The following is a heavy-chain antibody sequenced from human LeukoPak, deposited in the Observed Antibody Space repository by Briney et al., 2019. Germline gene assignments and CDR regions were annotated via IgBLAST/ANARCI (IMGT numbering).Heavy chain of an antibody. CDR1: GFTVSSNY. Sequence: PGGSLRLSCAVSGFTVSSNYMTWVRQAPGKGLERVSVIYSGGSIYYADSVKGRFTISRDISKNTVDLQLNSLRAEDTAVYYCASGKETSMAQGYWGQETLVTVSS. J-gene: IGHJ4*02. CDR3: ASGKETSMAQGY. V-gene: IGHV3-53*01. D-gene: IGHD5-18*01. CDR2: IYSGGSI.